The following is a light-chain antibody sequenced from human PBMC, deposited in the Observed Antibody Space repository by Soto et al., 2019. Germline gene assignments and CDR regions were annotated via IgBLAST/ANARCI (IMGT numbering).Light chain of an antibody. Sequence: EMLLTQSPATLSASPGERATLSCRASQSVGSYLAWYQQKPVQAPRLLIYDASNKATGIPARFSGSGSGTDFTLTISSLEPQDFAVYYCQQRSNWPWTFGQGTKVDIK. J-gene: IGKJ1*01. V-gene: IGKV3-11*01. CDR2: DAS. CDR1: QSVGSY. CDR3: QQRSNWPWT.